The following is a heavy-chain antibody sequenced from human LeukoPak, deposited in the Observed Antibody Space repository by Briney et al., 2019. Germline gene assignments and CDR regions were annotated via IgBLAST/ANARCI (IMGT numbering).Heavy chain of an antibody. CDR1: GFTFSGHW. CDR3: ARDFPGWSGYYIFDY. V-gene: IGHV3-7*01. D-gene: IGHD3-3*01. Sequence: GGSLRLSCVASGFTFSGHWMSWVRQAPGKGLEWVANINQDGSEKQYVDSVKGRFTISRDNAKNSLYLQMNSLRAEDTAVYYCARDFPGWSGYYIFDYWGQGTLVTVSS. J-gene: IGHJ4*02. CDR2: INQDGSEK.